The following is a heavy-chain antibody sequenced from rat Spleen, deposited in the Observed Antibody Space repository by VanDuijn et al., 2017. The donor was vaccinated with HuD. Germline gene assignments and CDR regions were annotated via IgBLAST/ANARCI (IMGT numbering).Heavy chain of an antibody. CDR2: MWSGGST. CDR3: ARYTTEYVVPY. CDR1: GFSLTDYH. J-gene: IGHJ3*01. D-gene: IGHD1-6*01. Sequence: QVQLQESGPGLVQPSQTLSLTCTVSGFSLTDYHVHWVRQPPGKGLEWMGVMWSGGSTDYNSGLKSRLSISRDTSKSQVFLKMNNLQTEDTAMYFCARYTTEYVVPYWGQGTLVTVSS. V-gene: IGHV2-32*01.